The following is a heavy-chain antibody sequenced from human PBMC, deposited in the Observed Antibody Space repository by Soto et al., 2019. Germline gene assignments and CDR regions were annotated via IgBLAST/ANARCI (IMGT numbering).Heavy chain of an antibody. CDR1: GFIFSDYY. CDR3: ARDLGYYDSSGYFDY. V-gene: IGHV3-11*01. D-gene: IGHD3-22*01. CDR2: ISSRGDII. J-gene: IGHJ4*02. Sequence: GGSLRLSCAVSGFIFSDYYMSWIRQAPGKGLEWVSYISSRGDIIYYADSVKGRFTISRDNAKNPLYLQMNSLRAEDTAVYYCARDLGYYDSSGYFDYWGQGTLVTVSS.